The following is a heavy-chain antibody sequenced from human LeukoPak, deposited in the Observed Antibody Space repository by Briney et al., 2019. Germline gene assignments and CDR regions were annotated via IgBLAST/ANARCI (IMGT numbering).Heavy chain of an antibody. D-gene: IGHD3-22*01. CDR2: ISGSGGST. CDR3: ASDYYYDSSGYPPAY. J-gene: IGHJ4*02. V-gene: IGHV3-23*01. CDR1: GFTFSSYA. Sequence: GGSLRLSCAASGFTFSSYAMSWVRQAPGKGLEWVSAISGSGGSTYYADSVKGRFTISRDNSKNTLYLQMNSLRAEDTAVYYCASDYYYDSSGYPPAYWGQGTLVTVSS.